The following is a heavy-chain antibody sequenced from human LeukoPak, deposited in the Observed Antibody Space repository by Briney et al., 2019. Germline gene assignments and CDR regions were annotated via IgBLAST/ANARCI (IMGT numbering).Heavy chain of an antibody. D-gene: IGHD3-10*01. CDR1: GGSFSGYY. J-gene: IGHJ4*02. CDR2: INHSGST. Sequence: SETLSLTCAVYGGSFSGYYWSWIRQPPGKGLEWIGEINHSGSTNYNPSLKSRVTISVDTSKNQFSLKLSSVTAADTAVYYCARGRHAVYYGSGSSNRRTTNDYWGQGTLVTVSS. V-gene: IGHV4-34*01. CDR3: ARGRHAVYYGSGSSNRRTTNDY.